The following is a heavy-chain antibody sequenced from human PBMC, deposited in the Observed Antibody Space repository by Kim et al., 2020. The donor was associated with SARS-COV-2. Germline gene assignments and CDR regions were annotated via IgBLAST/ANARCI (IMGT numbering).Heavy chain of an antibody. CDR2: IYYSGST. V-gene: IGHV4-39*01. Sequence: SETLSLTCTVSGGSISSSSYYWGWIRQPPGKGLEWIGSIYYSGSTYYNPSLKSRVTISVDTSKNQFSLKLSSVTAAETAVYYCARQPAGYSSGWYWWFDPWGQGTLVTVSS. J-gene: IGHJ5*02. CDR3: ARQPAGYSSGWYWWFDP. D-gene: IGHD6-19*01. CDR1: GGSISSSSYY.